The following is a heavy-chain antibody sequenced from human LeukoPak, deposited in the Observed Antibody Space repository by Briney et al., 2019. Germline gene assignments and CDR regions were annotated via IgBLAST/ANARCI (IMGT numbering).Heavy chain of an antibody. CDR2: IYTSGST. Sequence: PSETLSLTCTVSGGSISSYYWSWIRQPAGKGLEWIGRIYTSGSTNYNPSLKSRVTMSVDTSKNQFSLKLSSVTAADTAVYYCARVKETYDILTGYHHPSYYMDVWGKGTTVTVSS. CDR3: ARVKETYDILTGYHHPSYYMDV. CDR1: GGSISSYY. V-gene: IGHV4-4*07. J-gene: IGHJ6*03. D-gene: IGHD3-9*01.